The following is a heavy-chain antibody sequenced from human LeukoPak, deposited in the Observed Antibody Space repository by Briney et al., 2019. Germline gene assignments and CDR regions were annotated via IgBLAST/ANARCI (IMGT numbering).Heavy chain of an antibody. CDR2: ISWNSGSI. D-gene: IGHD3-9*01. CDR3: AKANYDILTGYIDY. V-gene: IGHV3-9*03. CDR1: GFTFDDYA. J-gene: IGHJ4*02. Sequence: GGSLRLSRAASGFTFDDYAMHWVRQAPGKGLEWVSGISWNSGSIGYADSVKGRFTISRDNAKNSLYLQMNSLRAEDMALYYCAKANYDILTGYIDYWGQGTLVTVSS.